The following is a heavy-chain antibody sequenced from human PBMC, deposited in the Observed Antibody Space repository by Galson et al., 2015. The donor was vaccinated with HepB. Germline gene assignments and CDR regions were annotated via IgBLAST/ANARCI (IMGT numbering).Heavy chain of an antibody. CDR3: ASRIGADCGGDCYYHYYYYMDV. J-gene: IGHJ6*03. CDR2: IIPILGIA. Sequence: SVKVSCKASGGTFSSYAISWVRQAPGQGLEWMGGIIPILGIANYAQKFQGRVTITADKSASTAYMELSSLRSEDTAVYYCASRIGADCGGDCYYHYYYYMDVWGKGTTVTVSS. V-gene: IGHV1-69*10. D-gene: IGHD2-21*01. CDR1: GGTFSSYA.